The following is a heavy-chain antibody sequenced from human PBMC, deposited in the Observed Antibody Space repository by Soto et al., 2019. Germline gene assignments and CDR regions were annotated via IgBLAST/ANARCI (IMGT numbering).Heavy chain of an antibody. J-gene: IGHJ3*02. CDR2: MNPNSGNT. D-gene: IGHD7-27*01. V-gene: IGHV1-8*01. Sequence: VASVKVSCKASGYTFTSYDINWVRQATGQGLEWMGWMNPNSGNTGYAQKFQGRATMTRNTSISTAYMELSSLRSEDTAVYYCARLRHWGRAFDIWGQGTMVTVSS. CDR1: GYTFTSYD. CDR3: ARLRHWGRAFDI.